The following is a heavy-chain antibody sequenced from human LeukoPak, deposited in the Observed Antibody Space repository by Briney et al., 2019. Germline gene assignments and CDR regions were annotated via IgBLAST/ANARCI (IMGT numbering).Heavy chain of an antibody. V-gene: IGHV4-34*01. CDR3: ERGEQLFDY. CDR2: INHCGST. CDR1: GGSFSGYY. Sequence: SETLSLTCAVYGGSFSGYYCSWIRQPPGTGREWMGEINHCGSTNYNPSLKRPVTISVDTSKNQRSLKLSFVTAADAAVYYCERGEQLFDYWGRGTLVSVSS. D-gene: IGHD6-13*01. J-gene: IGHJ4*02.